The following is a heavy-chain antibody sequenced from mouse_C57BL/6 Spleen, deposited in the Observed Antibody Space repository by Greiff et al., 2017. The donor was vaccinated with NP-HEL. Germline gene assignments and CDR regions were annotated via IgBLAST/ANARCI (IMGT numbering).Heavy chain of an antibody. Sequence: QVQLQQPGAELVRPGSSVKLSCKASGYTFTSSWMHWVKQRPIQGLEWIGNIDPSDSATHYNQKFKDKATLTVDKSSSTAYMQLSSLTSEDSAVYYCARFHSNYVNYFDYWGQGTTLTVSS. V-gene: IGHV1-52*01. CDR1: GYTFTSSW. CDR3: ARFHSNYVNYFDY. J-gene: IGHJ2*01. CDR2: IDPSDSAT. D-gene: IGHD2-5*01.